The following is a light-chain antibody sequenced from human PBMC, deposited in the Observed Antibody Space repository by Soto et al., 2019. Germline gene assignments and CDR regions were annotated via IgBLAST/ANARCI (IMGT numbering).Light chain of an antibody. Sequence: DIQMTQSPSTLSASVGDRVTITCRASASISSWLAWYQQQPGKAPKLLIYKSSILENGVPSRFSGSGSGTDFTLTISSLQPEDFATYYCQQSYSMLTFGGGTKVDIK. CDR3: QQSYSMLT. CDR2: KSS. V-gene: IGKV1-5*03. J-gene: IGKJ4*01. CDR1: ASISSW.